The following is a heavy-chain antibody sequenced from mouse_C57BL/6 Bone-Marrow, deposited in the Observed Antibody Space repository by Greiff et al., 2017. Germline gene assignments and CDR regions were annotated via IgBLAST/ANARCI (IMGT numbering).Heavy chain of an antibody. J-gene: IGHJ1*03. CDR3: ARHEEEPSNWDGYFDV. CDR2: FYPGSGSI. Sequence: VQLQQSGAELVKPGASVKLSCKASGYTFTEYTIHWVKQRSGQGLEWIGWFYPGSGSIKYNEKFKDKATLTADKSSSTVYMELSRLTSEDSAVYCCARHEEEPSNWDGYFDVWGTGTTVTVSS. V-gene: IGHV1-62-2*01. D-gene: IGHD4-1*02. CDR1: GYTFTEYT.